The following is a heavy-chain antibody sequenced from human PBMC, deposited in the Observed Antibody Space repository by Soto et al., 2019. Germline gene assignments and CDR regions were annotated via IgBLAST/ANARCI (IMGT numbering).Heavy chain of an antibody. J-gene: IGHJ4*02. CDR3: ERSSSGQELHFDY. D-gene: IGHD3-22*01. V-gene: IGHV3-30-3*01. CDR2: ISYDGSNK. Sequence: QVQRVESGGGVVQPGRSLRLSCAASGFTFSSYAMHWVRQAPGKGLEWVAVISYDGSNKYYADSVKGRFTISRDNSKHTLYLQMNSLRAEDTAVYYCERSSSGQELHFDYWGQGTLVTVSS. CDR1: GFTFSSYA.